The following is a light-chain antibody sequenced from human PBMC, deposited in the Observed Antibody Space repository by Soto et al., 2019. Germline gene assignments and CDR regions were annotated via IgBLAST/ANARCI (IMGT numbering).Light chain of an antibody. J-gene: IGKJ5*01. CDR2: AAS. CDR3: QQSYNSPPIT. Sequence: TQITHAPVSMYNSVGERVKITWRAGQSIFSSLNWYQHKPGKAPKLLIYAASTLQSGVPSRFRGSGYGTDFALTIRSLTPEDFATYYCQQSYNSPPITFGKGKRRAI. CDR1: QSIFSS. V-gene: IGKV1-39*01.